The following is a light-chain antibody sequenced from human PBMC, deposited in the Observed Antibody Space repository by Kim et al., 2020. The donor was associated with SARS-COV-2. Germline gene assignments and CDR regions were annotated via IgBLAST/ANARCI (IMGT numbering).Light chain of an antibody. CDR3: QQYNNYLWT. V-gene: IGKV1-5*03. CDR1: QSISTW. CDR2: QTS. J-gene: IGKJ1*01. Sequence: ASVGDRITITCRASQSISTWLAWYQQKPGKAPKLLIYQTSNLESGVPSRFSGSGSGTEFTLTISSLQPDDFATYYCQQYNNYLWTFGQGTKVDIK.